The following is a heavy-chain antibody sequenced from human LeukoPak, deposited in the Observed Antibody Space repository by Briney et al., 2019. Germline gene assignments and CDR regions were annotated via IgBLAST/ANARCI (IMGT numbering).Heavy chain of an antibody. CDR2: INHSGST. CDR3: ARTVAGSGIDYFDY. Sequence: SETLSLTCAVYGGSFSGYYWSWIRQPPGKGLEWIGEINHSGSTNYNPSLKSRVTISVDTSKNQFSLKLSSVTAADTAVYYCARTVAGSGIDYFDYWGQGTLVTVSS. V-gene: IGHV4-34*01. D-gene: IGHD6-19*01. CDR1: GGSFSGYY. J-gene: IGHJ4*02.